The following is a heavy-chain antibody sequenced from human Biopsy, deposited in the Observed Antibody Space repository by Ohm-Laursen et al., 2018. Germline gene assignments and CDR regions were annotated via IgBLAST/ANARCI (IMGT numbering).Heavy chain of an antibody. CDR1: GFTFNTYE. V-gene: IGHV3-48*03. CDR2: TSSSGNTI. Sequence: SLRLSCTASGFTFNTYEMIWVRQAPGKGLEWVSYTSSSGNTIDYAASVKGRFTISRDNAKKSLYLRMNGLRAKDTAVYYCARVMSDSSGFARRVAGVDLWGQETLVTVPS. J-gene: IGHJ5*02. D-gene: IGHD3-22*01. CDR3: ARVMSDSSGFARRVAGVDL.